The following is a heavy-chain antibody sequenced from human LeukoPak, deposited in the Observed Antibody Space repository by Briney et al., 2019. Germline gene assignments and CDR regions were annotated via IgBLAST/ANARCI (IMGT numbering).Heavy chain of an antibody. CDR2: INPNSGGT. D-gene: IGHD3-10*01. CDR3: AVHGSGSNPSFDY. CDR1: GYTFTGYY. Sequence: GASVKVSCKASGYTFTGYYMHWVRQAPGQGLEWMGWINPNSGGTNYAQKFQGRVTMTRDTSISTAYMELSRLRSDDTAVYYCAVHGSGSNPSFDYWGQGTLVTVSS. J-gene: IGHJ4*02. V-gene: IGHV1-2*02.